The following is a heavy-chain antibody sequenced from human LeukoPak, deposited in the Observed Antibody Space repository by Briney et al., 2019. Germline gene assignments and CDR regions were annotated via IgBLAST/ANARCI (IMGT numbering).Heavy chain of an antibody. Sequence: TGGSLRLSCAASGFNFSSYSMNWVRQAPGKGLEWVSSISSSSSFRYYADSVKGRFTISRDNAKNLLYLQMNSLRAEDTAVYYCARESSGYFYWGQGTLVTVSS. CDR2: ISSSSSFR. D-gene: IGHD3-22*01. V-gene: IGHV3-21*01. CDR1: GFNFSSYS. CDR3: ARESSGYFY. J-gene: IGHJ4*02.